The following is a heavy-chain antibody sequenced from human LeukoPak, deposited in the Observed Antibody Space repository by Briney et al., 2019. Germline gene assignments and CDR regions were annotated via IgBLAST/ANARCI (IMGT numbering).Heavy chain of an antibody. CDR3: ARDTYSGLTWAFDI. CDR1: GVSISSYS. J-gene: IGHJ3*02. D-gene: IGHD1-26*01. Sequence: SGTLSLTCTVSGVSISSYSWSWVRQPPGKGLEWIGDIYYSGSSNYNPSLKSRVTISVDTSKNQSSLKLSSVPAADAAVYYCARDTYSGLTWAFDIWGQGTMVTVSS. CDR2: IYYSGSS. V-gene: IGHV4-59*01.